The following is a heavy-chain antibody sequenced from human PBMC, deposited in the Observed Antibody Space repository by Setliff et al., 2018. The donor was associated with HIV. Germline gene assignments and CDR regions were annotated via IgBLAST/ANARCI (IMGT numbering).Heavy chain of an antibody. D-gene: IGHD3-3*01. Sequence: PSETLSLTCTVSGGSISSGDYYWSWIRQPPGKGLEWIGNIYYSGSTNYNPSLKSRVIMSVDTSKNRFSLRLSSVSAADTAVYYCARTSYNFWGGPDSWGQGTLVTVSS. CDR3: ARTSYNFWGGPDS. CDR1: GGSISSGDYY. CDR2: IYYSGST. J-gene: IGHJ4*02. V-gene: IGHV4-39*02.